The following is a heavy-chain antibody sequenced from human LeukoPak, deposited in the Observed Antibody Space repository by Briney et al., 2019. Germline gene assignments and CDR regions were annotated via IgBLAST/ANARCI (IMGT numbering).Heavy chain of an antibody. CDR3: ARSAGGNYFDY. D-gene: IGHD2-8*02. J-gene: IGHJ4*02. CDR2: ISSGTNYI. V-gene: IGHV3-21*01. CDR1: GFNFDDYN. Sequence: PGGSLRLSCAASGFNFDDYNMNWVRQAPGKGREWVSSISSGTNYIFEAYSVKGRHTIYKDSARNSLSLQMNSLRADDTAVYYCARSAGGNYFDYWDQGTLVTVSS.